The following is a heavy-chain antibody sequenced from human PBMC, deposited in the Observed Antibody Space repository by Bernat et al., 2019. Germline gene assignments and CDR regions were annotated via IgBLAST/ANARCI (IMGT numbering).Heavy chain of an antibody. CDR1: GFTFSGSV. CDR3: TRLEDGYNFLVN. J-gene: IGHJ1*01. Sequence: ELQRVESGGGLVQPGGSLKLSCAASGFTFSGSVMHWVRQASGKGLEWVGRIRSKANNYATIYAASVKGRFTISRDDSKNTAYLQMNSLKAEDTAVYYCTRLEDGYNFLVNWGQGTLVTVSS. V-gene: IGHV3-73*01. CDR2: IRSKANNYAT. D-gene: IGHD5-24*01.